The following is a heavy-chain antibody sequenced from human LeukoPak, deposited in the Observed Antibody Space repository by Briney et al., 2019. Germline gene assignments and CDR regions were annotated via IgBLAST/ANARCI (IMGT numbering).Heavy chain of an antibody. CDR3: ARSFSNTVRGVGDS. V-gene: IGHV3-74*01. CDR2: MSGDGSST. J-gene: IGHJ4*02. Sequence: QPGGSLRLSCAASGFTFDYYTMYWVRQGPEKGLEWVSRMSGDGSSTNYADSVKGRFTISRDNAKNTLYLQMNSLRVEDTALYYCARSFSNTVRGVGDSWGQGTLVTVSS. D-gene: IGHD3-10*01. CDR1: GFTFDYYT.